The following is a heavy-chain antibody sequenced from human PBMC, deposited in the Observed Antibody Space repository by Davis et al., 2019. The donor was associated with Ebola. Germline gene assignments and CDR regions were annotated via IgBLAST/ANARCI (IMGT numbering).Heavy chain of an antibody. CDR1: GFSFSDYY. J-gene: IGHJ6*02. CDR2: ISSRSPYT. V-gene: IGHV3-11*05. D-gene: IGHD3-9*01. Sequence: PGGSLRLSCAASGFSFSDYYMSWIRQSPGKGLEWLAYISSRSPYTNHADSVKGRFTISMDNAKTSLYLQMNTLRPEDTALYYCGKDLTPGGLEVWGQGTTVTVSS. CDR3: GKDLTPGGLEV.